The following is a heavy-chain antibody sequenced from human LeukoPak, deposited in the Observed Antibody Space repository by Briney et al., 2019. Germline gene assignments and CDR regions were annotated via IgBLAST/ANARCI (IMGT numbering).Heavy chain of an antibody. CDR3: ASDRTLNDLLDS. Sequence: PGGSLRLSCAASGFIFSDSAFHWVRQAPGKGLEWVALISYDGANKDYSDSVKGRFTISRDNSKKMVFLQMTSLSPEDSAMYFCASDRTLNDLLDSGGQGTLVTVSS. D-gene: IGHD1-1*01. J-gene: IGHJ4*02. CDR1: GFIFSDSA. CDR2: ISYDGANK. V-gene: IGHV3-30-3*01.